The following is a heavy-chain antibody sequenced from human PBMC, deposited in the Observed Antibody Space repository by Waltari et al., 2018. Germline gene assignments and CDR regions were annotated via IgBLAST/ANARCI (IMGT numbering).Heavy chain of an antibody. Sequence: QVQLQESGPGLVKPSETLSLTCTVSGGSISSHYWSWIRQPPGKGLEWIGYIYYSGSTNYNPSLKSRVTISVDTSKNQFSLKLSSVTAADTAVYYCARYRRVGARGYVDYWGQGTLVTVSS. CDR2: IYYSGST. D-gene: IGHD1-26*01. CDR1: GGSISSHY. CDR3: ARYRRVGARGYVDY. V-gene: IGHV4-59*11. J-gene: IGHJ4*02.